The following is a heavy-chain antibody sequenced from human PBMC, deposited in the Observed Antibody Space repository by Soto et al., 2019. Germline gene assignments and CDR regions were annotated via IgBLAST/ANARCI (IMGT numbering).Heavy chain of an antibody. V-gene: IGHV1-69*13. Sequence: SVKVSCKASGGTFSSYAISWVRQAPGQGLEWMGGIIPIFGTANYAQKFQGRVTITADESTSTAYMELSGLRSEDTAVYYCANGSGSYYNGYYYYGMDVWGQGTTVTVSS. J-gene: IGHJ6*02. CDR3: ANGSGSYYNGYYYYGMDV. CDR2: IIPIFGTA. D-gene: IGHD3-10*01. CDR1: GGTFSSYA.